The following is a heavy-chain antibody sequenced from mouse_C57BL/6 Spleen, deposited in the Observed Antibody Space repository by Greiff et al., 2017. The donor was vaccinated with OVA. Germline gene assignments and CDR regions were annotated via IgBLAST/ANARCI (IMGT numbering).Heavy chain of an antibody. CDR2: IDPNSGGT. D-gene: IGHD2-5*01. J-gene: IGHJ1*03. Sequence: QVQLQQPGAELVKPGASVKLSCKASGYTFTSYWMHWVKQRPGRGLEWIGRIDPNSGGTKYNEKFKSKATLTVDKPSSTAYMQLSSLTSEDSAVYYCAREVGDSNYGYWYFDVWGTGTTVTVSS. CDR3: AREVGDSNYGYWYFDV. V-gene: IGHV1-72*01. CDR1: GYTFTSYW.